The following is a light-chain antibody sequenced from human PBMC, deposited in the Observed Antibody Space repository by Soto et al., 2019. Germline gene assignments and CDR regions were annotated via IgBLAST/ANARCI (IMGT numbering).Light chain of an antibody. CDR3: NSYTSSSTDV. J-gene: IGLJ1*01. V-gene: IGLV2-14*03. CDR1: SSDVGGFNY. CDR2: DVT. Sequence: QPVLTQPASVSGSPGQSITISCTGTSSDVGGFNYVSWYQQHPGKAPKLMIYDVTNRPSGVSYRFSGSKSGNTASLTISGLQAEDEADYYCNSYTSSSTDVFGTGTKLTVL.